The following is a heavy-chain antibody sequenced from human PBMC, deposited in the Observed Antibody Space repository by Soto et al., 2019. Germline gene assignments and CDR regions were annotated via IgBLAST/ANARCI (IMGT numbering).Heavy chain of an antibody. CDR3: ARGTSRYCSGGSCYSVYYYCMDV. D-gene: IGHD2-15*01. V-gene: IGHV1-2*02. CDR2: INPNSGGT. Sequence: GASVKVSCKASGYTFIGYYMHWVRQAPGQGLEWMGWINPNSGGTNYAQRFQGRVTMTRDTSISTAYMELSRLRSDDTAVYYCARGTSRYCSGGSCYSVYYYCMDVWGKGTTVTVSS. CDR1: GYTFIGYY. J-gene: IGHJ6*04.